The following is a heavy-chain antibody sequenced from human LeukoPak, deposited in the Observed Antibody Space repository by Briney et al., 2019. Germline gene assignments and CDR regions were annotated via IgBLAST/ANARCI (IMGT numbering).Heavy chain of an antibody. Sequence: SENLALTCTVPGGSISSYYWSLIRQPPGKGLEWIGYIYYSGSTNYNPSLKSRVTISVDTSKNQFSLKLSSVTAADTAVYYCASYNYDSSGPGMDVWGQGTTVTVSS. D-gene: IGHD3-22*01. CDR2: IYYSGST. CDR1: GGSISSYY. J-gene: IGHJ6*02. CDR3: ASYNYDSSGPGMDV. V-gene: IGHV4-59*08.